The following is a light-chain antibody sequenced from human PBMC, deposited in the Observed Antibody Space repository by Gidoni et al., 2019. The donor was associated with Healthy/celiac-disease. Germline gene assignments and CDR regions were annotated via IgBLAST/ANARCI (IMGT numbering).Light chain of an antibody. CDR2: GNS. CDR3: QSYDSSSWV. V-gene: IGLV1-40*01. Sequence: QSVLTQPPSVSGAPGQRVTISYTGSSSNIGAGYDVHWYQQLPGTAPKLLIYGNSNRPSGVPDRFSGSKSGTSASLAITGLQAEDEADYYCQSYDSSSWVFGGGTKLTVL. J-gene: IGLJ3*02. CDR1: SSNIGAGYD.